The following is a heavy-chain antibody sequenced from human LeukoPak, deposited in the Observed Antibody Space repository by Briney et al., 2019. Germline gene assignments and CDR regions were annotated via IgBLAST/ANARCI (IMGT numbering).Heavy chain of an antibody. CDR2: ISYDGSNK. CDR1: GFTFSSYG. CDR3: AKDLGDYRNYYGMDV. V-gene: IGHV3-30*18. Sequence: GRSLRLSCVASGFTFSSYGMHGVRQAPGKGLEWVAVISYDGSNKYYADSVKGRFTISRDNSKNTLYLQMNSLRAEDTAVYYCAKDLGDYRNYYGMDVWGQGTTVTVSS. J-gene: IGHJ6*02. D-gene: IGHD4-11*01.